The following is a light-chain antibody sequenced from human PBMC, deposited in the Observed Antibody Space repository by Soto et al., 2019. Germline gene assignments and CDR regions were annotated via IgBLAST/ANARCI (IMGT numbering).Light chain of an antibody. V-gene: IGKV1-39*01. Sequence: DIQMTQSPSSLSASVGDRVTITCRASQSISNHLNWYQQKPGKAPKLLIFAASSLQSGVPSRFSGSRSGPDFTLTISSLQPEDFATYYCQQYRDYPWTFGQGTKVDIK. CDR2: AAS. CDR1: QSISNH. J-gene: IGKJ1*01. CDR3: QQYRDYPWT.